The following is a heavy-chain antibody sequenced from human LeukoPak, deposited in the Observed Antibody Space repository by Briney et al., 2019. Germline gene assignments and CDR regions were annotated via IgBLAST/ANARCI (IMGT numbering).Heavy chain of an antibody. Sequence: PGGSLRLSCAASGFTFSSYAMSWVRQAPGKGLEWVSAISGSGGSTYYADSVKGRFTISRDNSKNTLYLQMNSLRAEDTAVYYCAKDASGTYCSGGSCYSDYWGQGTLVTVSS. CDR1: GFTFSSYA. D-gene: IGHD2-15*01. J-gene: IGHJ4*02. V-gene: IGHV3-23*01. CDR2: ISGSGGST. CDR3: AKDASGTYCSGGSCYSDY.